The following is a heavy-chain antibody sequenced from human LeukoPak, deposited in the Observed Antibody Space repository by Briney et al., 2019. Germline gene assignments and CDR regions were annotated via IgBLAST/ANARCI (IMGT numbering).Heavy chain of an antibody. CDR3: AKDASPVTTRWFAP. Sequence: GGSLRLSCAASGFSFSIYAMSWVRQAPGKGLEWVSAISGSGDTTYYADSVKGRFTISRDNSKNTLYLQMNSLRAEDTAIYYCAKDASPVTTRWFAPWGQGPLVTVSS. CDR2: ISGSGDTT. D-gene: IGHD4-17*01. J-gene: IGHJ5*02. V-gene: IGHV3-23*01. CDR1: GFSFSIYA.